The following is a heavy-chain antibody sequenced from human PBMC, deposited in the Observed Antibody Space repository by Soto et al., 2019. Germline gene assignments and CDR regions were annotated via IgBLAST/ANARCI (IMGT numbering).Heavy chain of an antibody. CDR2: IYHSGST. CDR1: GGSISGYY. J-gene: IGHJ4*02. Sequence: PETLSLTCAAYGGSISGYYWTWIRQPPGKGLEWIGYIYHSGSTYYNPSLKSRVTISVDRSKNQFSLKLSSVTAADTAVYYCARVPLYWGQGTLVTVSS. D-gene: IGHD2-2*01. CDR3: ARVPLY. V-gene: IGHV4-34*01.